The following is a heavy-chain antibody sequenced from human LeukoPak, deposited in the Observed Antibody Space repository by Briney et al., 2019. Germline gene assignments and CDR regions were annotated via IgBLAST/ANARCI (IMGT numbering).Heavy chain of an antibody. CDR3: XKSPRSSGWFDY. CDR1: GFTFDDYT. V-gene: IGHV3-23*01. D-gene: IGHD6-19*01. CDR2: ISGSGGST. J-gene: IGHJ4*02. Sequence: PGGSLRLSCAASGFTFDDYTMHWVRQAPGKGLEWVSAISGSGGSTYYADSVKGRFTISRDNSKNTLYLQMNSLRAEDTAVYYFXKSPRSSGWFDYWGQGTLVTVSS.